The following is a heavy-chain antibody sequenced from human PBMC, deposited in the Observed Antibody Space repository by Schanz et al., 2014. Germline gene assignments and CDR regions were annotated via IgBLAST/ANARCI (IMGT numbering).Heavy chain of an antibody. Sequence: QVQLVQSGAEVKKPGDSVTVSCKVSGFIFTGYFIHWIRQAPGQGLEWMGRINPNSGGTNYAQKFQGRVTMTRDTSISTAYMELSRLRSDDTAVYYCARDRSGVYYFDYWGQGTLVTVSS. V-gene: IGHV1-2*06. CDR3: ARDRSGVYYFDY. D-gene: IGHD3-10*01. CDR2: INPNSGGT. J-gene: IGHJ4*02. CDR1: GFIFTGYF.